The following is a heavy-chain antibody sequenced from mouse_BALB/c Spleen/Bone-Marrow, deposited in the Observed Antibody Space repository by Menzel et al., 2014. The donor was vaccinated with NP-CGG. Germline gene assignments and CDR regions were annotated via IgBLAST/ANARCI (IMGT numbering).Heavy chain of an antibody. CDR1: GFDSSRYW. J-gene: IGHJ2*01. D-gene: IGHD1-2*01. V-gene: IGHV4-1*02. CDR2: INPESSTI. Sequence: EVKLMESGGGLVQPGGSLKLSCTASGFDSSRYWMSWVRQAPGKGLQWIGEINPESSTINYTPSLKDKFIISRDNAKNTLYLQMNKVRSEDTALYYCARLTYYGLSDYWGQGTTLTVSS. CDR3: ARLTYYGLSDY.